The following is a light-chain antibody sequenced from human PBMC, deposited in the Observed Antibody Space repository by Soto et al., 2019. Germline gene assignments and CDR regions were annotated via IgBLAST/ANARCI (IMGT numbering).Light chain of an antibody. V-gene: IGKV3-15*01. CDR3: QQYRNWPPAIT. Sequence: EIVLPQSPATLSVSPGESATLSCRATETISTNLAWFQRKPGQPPRLLIYGSSTRATGVPDRFSGSGSGTEFTLIISSLQSEDVALYYCQQYRNWPPAITVGQGTRLEIK. J-gene: IGKJ5*01. CDR1: ETISTN. CDR2: GSS.